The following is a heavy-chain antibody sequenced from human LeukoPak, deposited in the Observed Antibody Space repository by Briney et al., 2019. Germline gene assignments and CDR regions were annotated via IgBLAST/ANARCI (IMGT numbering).Heavy chain of an antibody. CDR3: ATRRFYFDY. CDR1: GGSMSSGDCY. CDR2: IYHSGTT. V-gene: IGHV4-30-4*08. Sequence: PSQTLSLTCTVSGGSMSSGDCYWSWIRQPPGKGLEWMGYIYHSGTTYYNPSLKSRITMSVDTSKNQFSLRLTSVTAADTAVYYCATRRFYFDYWGQGTLVTVSS. J-gene: IGHJ4*02.